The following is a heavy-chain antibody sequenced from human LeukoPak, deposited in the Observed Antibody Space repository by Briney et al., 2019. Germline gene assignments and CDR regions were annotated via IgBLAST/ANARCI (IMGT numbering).Heavy chain of an antibody. Sequence: ASVKVSCKVSGYTLTELSMHWVRQAPGKGLEWMGGFDPEDGETIYAQKFQGRVTMTEDTSTDTAYMELSSLRSEDTAVYYCATSTVATGAFDIWGQGTMVTVSS. V-gene: IGHV1-24*01. CDR1: GYTLTELS. J-gene: IGHJ3*02. D-gene: IGHD4-23*01. CDR3: ATSTVATGAFDI. CDR2: FDPEDGET.